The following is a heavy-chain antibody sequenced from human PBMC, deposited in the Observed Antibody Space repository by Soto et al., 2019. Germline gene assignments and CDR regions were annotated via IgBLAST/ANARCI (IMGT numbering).Heavy chain of an antibody. CDR3: ARGDDSSGYYYYGMDV. CDR2: ISYDGSNK. D-gene: IGHD3-22*01. V-gene: IGHV3-30-3*01. CDR1: GFTFRSYA. J-gene: IGHJ6*02. Sequence: WGSLKLYCAASGFTFRSYAKQCVRQAPVKGLEWVAVISYDGSNKYYADSVRGRFTISRDNSKNTLYLQMNCLRAEDTAVYYCARGDDSSGYYYYGMDVWGQGT.